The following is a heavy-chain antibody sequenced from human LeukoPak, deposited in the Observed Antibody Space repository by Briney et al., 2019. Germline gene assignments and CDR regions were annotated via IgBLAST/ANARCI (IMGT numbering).Heavy chain of an antibody. Sequence: GGSPGLSCAASGFTFPTFWMAWVRQAPGKGLEWVAKIKEDGSEKDYVDSVKGRFTIYRDNAKNSLHLQMNYLRAEDTAVYYCARMQMDTGYRPFDIWGQGTMVAVSS. J-gene: IGHJ3*02. CDR1: GFTFPTFW. D-gene: IGHD5-24*01. V-gene: IGHV3-7*01. CDR3: ARMQMDTGYRPFDI. CDR2: IKEDGSEK.